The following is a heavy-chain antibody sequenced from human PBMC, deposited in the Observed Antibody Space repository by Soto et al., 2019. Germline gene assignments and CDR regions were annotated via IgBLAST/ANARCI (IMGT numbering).Heavy chain of an antibody. J-gene: IGHJ4*02. CDR2: ISYEGSNK. D-gene: IGHD4-4*01. V-gene: IGHV3-30-3*01. Sequence: GGSLRLSCAASGFTFSSYAMHWVRQAPGTGLEWVAVISYEGSNKYYADSVKGRFTISRDNSKNTLYLQMNSLRTEDTAVYYCARVLGGMATVPFDYWGQGALVTVSS. CDR3: ARVLGGMATVPFDY. CDR1: GFTFSSYA.